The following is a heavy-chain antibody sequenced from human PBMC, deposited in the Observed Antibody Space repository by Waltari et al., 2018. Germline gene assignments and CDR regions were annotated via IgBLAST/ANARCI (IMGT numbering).Heavy chain of an antibody. V-gene: IGHV4-39*01. D-gene: IGHD1-26*01. CDR2: VYYSGRT. CDR1: GGSISSSSYY. CDR3: ARPRGSYYQGNWFDP. Sequence: QLQLQESGPGLVKPSETLSLTCTVSGGSISSSSYYWGWIRQPPGKGLAWIGSVYYSGRTYYNPSLKSRVTISVDTSKNQFSLKLSSVTAADTAVYYCARPRGSYYQGNWFDPWGQGTLVTVSS. J-gene: IGHJ5*02.